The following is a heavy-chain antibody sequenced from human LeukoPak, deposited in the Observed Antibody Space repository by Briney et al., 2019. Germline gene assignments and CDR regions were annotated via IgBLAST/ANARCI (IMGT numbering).Heavy chain of an antibody. J-gene: IGHJ3*02. CDR2: INHSGST. V-gene: IGHV4-34*01. CDR3: ARETAHYDILTGYYPDAFDI. Sequence: PSETLSLTCAVYGGSFSGYYWSWIRQPPGKGLEWIGEINHSGSTNYNPSLKSRVTISVDTSKNQFSLKLSSVTAADTAVYYCARETAHYDILTGYYPDAFDIWGQGTMVTVSS. D-gene: IGHD3-9*01. CDR1: GGSFSGYY.